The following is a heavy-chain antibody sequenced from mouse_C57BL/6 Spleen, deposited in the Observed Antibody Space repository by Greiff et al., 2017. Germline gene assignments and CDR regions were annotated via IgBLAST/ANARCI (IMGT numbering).Heavy chain of an antibody. J-gene: IGHJ2*01. D-gene: IGHD1-1*01. Sequence: QVQLQQPGAELVKPGASVKLSCKASGYTFTSYWMHWVKQRPGQGLEWIGMIHPNSGSTNYNEKFKSKATLTVDKSSSTAYMQLSSLTSEDSAVYYCARRGSSYGLDYWGQGTTLTVSS. CDR1: GYTFTSYW. CDR3: ARRGSSYGLDY. CDR2: IHPNSGST. V-gene: IGHV1-64*01.